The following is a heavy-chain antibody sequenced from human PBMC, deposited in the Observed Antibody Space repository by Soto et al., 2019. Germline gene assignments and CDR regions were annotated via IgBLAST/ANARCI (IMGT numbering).Heavy chain of an antibody. J-gene: IGHJ4*02. CDR2: ITTNGGST. CDR1: GFTFSSYT. Sequence: GGSLRLSCSVSGFTFSSYTMHWVRQAPEKGLEYVSSITTNGGSTYYADSVKGRFTISRDNSRNTLYLQMSSLRAEDTAVYYCVKDRYVDYWGQGALVTVSS. V-gene: IGHV3-64D*06. CDR3: VKDRYVDY.